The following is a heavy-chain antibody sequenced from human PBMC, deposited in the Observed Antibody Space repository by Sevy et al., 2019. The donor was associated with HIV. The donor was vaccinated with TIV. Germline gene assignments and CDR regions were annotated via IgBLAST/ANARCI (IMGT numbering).Heavy chain of an antibody. D-gene: IGHD6-19*01. J-gene: IGHJ3*02. V-gene: IGHV3-23*01. CDR2: ISGSGGST. Sequence: GGSLRLSCAASGFTFSSYAMSWVRQAPGKELEWVSAISGSGGSTYYADSVKGRFTISRDNSKNTLYLQMNSLRAEDTAVYYCAKDDRIAVAGLIAFDIWGQGTMVTVSS. CDR1: GFTFSSYA. CDR3: AKDDRIAVAGLIAFDI.